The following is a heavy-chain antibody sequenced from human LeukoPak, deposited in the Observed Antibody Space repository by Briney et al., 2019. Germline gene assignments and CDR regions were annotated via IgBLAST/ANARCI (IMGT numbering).Heavy chain of an antibody. CDR1: GYTFTSYA. V-gene: IGHV1-3*01. Sequence: ASVKVSCKASGYTFTSYAMHWVRLAPGQRLEWMGWINAGNGNTKYSQKFQGRVTITRDTSASTAYMELSSLRSEDTAVYYCAREFGELFYDYWGQGTLVTVSS. J-gene: IGHJ4*02. CDR3: AREFGELFYDY. CDR2: INAGNGNT. D-gene: IGHD3-10*01.